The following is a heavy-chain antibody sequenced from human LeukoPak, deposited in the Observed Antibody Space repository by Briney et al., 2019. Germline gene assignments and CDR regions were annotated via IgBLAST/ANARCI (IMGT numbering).Heavy chain of an antibody. D-gene: IGHD6-13*01. CDR2: INTDGSST. CDR1: GFTFSSYW. CDR3: ARVQRGSSWTPFDY. V-gene: IGHV3-74*01. J-gene: IGHJ4*02. Sequence: GGSLRLSCAASGFTFSSYWMHWVRQAPGKGLVWVSRINTDGSSTNYADSVKGRFTISRDNAKNTLYLQMNSLRAEDTAVYYCARVQRGSSWTPFDYWGQGTLVTVPS.